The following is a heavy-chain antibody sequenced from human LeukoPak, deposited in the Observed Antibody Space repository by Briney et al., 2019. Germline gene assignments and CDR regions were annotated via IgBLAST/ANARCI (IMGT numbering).Heavy chain of an antibody. CDR2: IYSGGST. V-gene: IGHV3-53*01. Sequence: GGSLRLSCATSGFTVSSNYMSWVCQAPGKGLEWVSIIYSGGSTFYADSVKGRFTISRDNAKNSLYLQMNSLRAEDTAVYYCARDIRGLGSCFDYWGQGTLVTVSS. CDR1: GFTVSSNY. J-gene: IGHJ4*02. CDR3: ARDIRGLGSCFDY. D-gene: IGHD3-10*01.